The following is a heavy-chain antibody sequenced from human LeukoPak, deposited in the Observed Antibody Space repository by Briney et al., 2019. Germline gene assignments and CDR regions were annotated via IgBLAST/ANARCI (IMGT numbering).Heavy chain of an antibody. CDR3: ARGPPLGYCSSTSCYNTSDY. CDR2: IIPIFGTA. D-gene: IGHD2-2*02. CDR1: GGTFSSYA. Sequence: SVKVSCKASGGTFSSYAISWVRQAPGQGLEWMGGIIPIFGTANYAQKFQGRVTITTDESTSTAYMELSSLRSEDTAVYYCARGPPLGYCSSTSCYNTSDYWGQGTLVTVSS. V-gene: IGHV1-69*05. J-gene: IGHJ4*02.